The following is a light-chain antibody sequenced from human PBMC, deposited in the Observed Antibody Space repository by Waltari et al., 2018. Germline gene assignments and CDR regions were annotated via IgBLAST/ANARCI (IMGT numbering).Light chain of an antibody. V-gene: IGLV2-23*02. J-gene: IGLJ2*01. CDR2: EVS. CDR1: SRAGVSYNV. Sequence: QSALSQPASVSGSPGQSTTSSCSSTSRAGVSYNVVTLYQQHPGKAHKLMIYEVSKRPSGVSHRFSGSTSGETAAPTLSGLQADDEADYYCCSYAGSSTHVVFGGGNKLTAL. CDR3: CSYAGSSTHVV.